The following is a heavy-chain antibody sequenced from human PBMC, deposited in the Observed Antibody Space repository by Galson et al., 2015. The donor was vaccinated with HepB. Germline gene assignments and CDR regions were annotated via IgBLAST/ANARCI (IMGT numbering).Heavy chain of an antibody. Sequence: SLRLSCAASGFTFSSYGMHWVRQAPGKGLEWVAVISYDGSNKYYADSVKGRFTISRDNSKNTLYLQMNSLRAEDTAVYYCTKEGRYDSSGYRREHYYYGMDVWGQGTTVTVSS. CDR2: ISYDGSNK. J-gene: IGHJ6*02. V-gene: IGHV3-30*18. CDR3: TKEGRYDSSGYRREHYYYGMDV. CDR1: GFTFSSYG. D-gene: IGHD3-22*01.